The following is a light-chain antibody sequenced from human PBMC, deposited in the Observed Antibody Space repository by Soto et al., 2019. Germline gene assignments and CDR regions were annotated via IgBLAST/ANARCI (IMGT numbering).Light chain of an antibody. CDR2: AAS. V-gene: IGKV3-15*01. J-gene: IGKJ5*01. CDR3: QQYHNWPIT. CDR1: QSVSSN. Sequence: EIVMTQSPATLSVSPGERATLSCRASQSVSSNLAWFQQKPGQAPRLLIYAASTRATGLPARFSGSGSGTEFTLTISSLQSEDFAVYYCQQYHNWPITFGQGTRLEI.